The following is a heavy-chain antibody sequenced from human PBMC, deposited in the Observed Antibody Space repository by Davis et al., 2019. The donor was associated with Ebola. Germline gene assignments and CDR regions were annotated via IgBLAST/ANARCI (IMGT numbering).Heavy chain of an antibody. CDR2: IKQDGSEK. CDR3: AKEDIVVVPAAMDYYYYMDV. D-gene: IGHD2-2*01. J-gene: IGHJ6*03. CDR1: GFTFSSYW. Sequence: PGGSLRLSCAASGFTFSSYWMSWVRQAPGKGLEWVANIKQDGSEKYYADSVKGRFTISRDNSKNTLYLQMNSLRAEDTAVYYCAKEDIVVVPAAMDYYYYMDVWGKGTTVTVSS. V-gene: IGHV3-7*01.